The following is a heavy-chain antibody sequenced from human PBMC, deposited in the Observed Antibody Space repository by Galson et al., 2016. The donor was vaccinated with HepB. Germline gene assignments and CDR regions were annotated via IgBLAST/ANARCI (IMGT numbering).Heavy chain of an antibody. CDR3: ARHAGTSYENYYMDV. CDR2: IYYSGTS. Sequence: SETLSLTCTVSGGSISSSYYWAWIRQPPGKGLEWIASIYYSGTSYYKPSLTSRVTISVDTSKSQFSLKVRSVTAADTAVYYYARHAGTSYENYYMDVWGRGTTVAVSS. D-gene: IGHD1-7*01. CDR1: GGSISSSYY. V-gene: IGHV4-39*01. J-gene: IGHJ6*03.